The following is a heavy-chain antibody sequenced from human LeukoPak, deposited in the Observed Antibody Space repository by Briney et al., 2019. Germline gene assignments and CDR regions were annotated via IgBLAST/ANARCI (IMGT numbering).Heavy chain of an antibody. CDR2: IYPGDSDT. CDR3: ARRCIFGVVHDAFDS. J-gene: IGHJ3*02. V-gene: IGHV5-51*01. Sequence: GESLKISCKGSGYRFTSYWIGWVRPRPGKGLEWMGIIYPGDSDTRYSPSFQGQVTISADKSISTAYLQWSSLKASDTAMYYCARRCIFGVVHDAFDSGGQGTMVTVSS. CDR1: GYRFTSYW. D-gene: IGHD3-3*02.